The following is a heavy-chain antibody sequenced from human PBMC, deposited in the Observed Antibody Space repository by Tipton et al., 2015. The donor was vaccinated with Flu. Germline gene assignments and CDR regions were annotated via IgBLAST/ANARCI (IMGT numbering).Heavy chain of an antibody. CDR3: VRGPLPDSNWYNGMDV. V-gene: IGHV3-13*01. Sequence: SLRLSCAASGFTFSLYDIHWVRQVTGKSLEWVSAIGSAGDTHYSDSVKGRFTVTRDNVKNSLYFQMSGLRVGDTAVYYCVRGPLPDSNWYNGMDVWGQGTTVTVSS. CDR2: IGSAGDT. J-gene: IGHJ6*02. CDR1: GFTFSLYD. D-gene: IGHD6-13*01.